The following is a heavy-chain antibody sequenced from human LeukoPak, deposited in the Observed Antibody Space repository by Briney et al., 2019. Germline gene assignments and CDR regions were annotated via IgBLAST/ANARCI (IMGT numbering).Heavy chain of an antibody. J-gene: IGHJ5*02. D-gene: IGHD6-6*01. CDR1: GSTFSSYD. V-gene: IGHV1-69*05. Sequence: SVKVSCKASGSTFSSYDINWVRQAPGQGLEWMGRIIPIFGTANYAQKFQGRVTITTDESTSTAYMELSSLRSEDTAVYYCATDPGLVAARPRGWFDPWGQGTLVTVSS. CDR2: IIPIFGTA. CDR3: ATDPGLVAARPRGWFDP.